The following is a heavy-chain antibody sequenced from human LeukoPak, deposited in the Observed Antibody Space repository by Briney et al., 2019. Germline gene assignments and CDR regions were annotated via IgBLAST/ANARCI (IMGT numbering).Heavy chain of an antibody. CDR2: INHSGST. Sequence: PSETLSLTCAVYGGSFSGYYWSWIRQPPGKGLEWIGEINHSGSTNYNPSLKSRVTISVDTSKNQFSLKLSSVTAADTAVYYCARLGGTRWVDDSWGRGTLVTVSS. CDR3: ARLGGTRWVDDS. V-gene: IGHV4-34*01. J-gene: IGHJ4*02. CDR1: GGSFSGYY. D-gene: IGHD1-26*01.